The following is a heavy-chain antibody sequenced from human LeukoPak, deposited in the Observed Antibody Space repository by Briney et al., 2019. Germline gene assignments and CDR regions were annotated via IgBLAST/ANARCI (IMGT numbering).Heavy chain of an antibody. J-gene: IGHJ4*02. CDR1: GFSFSGYW. CDR2: ISGSGDNT. Sequence: GGSLRLSCAASGFSFSGYWMYWVRQAPGKGLEWVSAISGSGDNTYYADSVKGRVTVSRDNSKNTLYVQMKSLRAEDTAVYYCAKDFVVVPGNANYFDYWGQGTLVTVSS. V-gene: IGHV3-23*01. CDR3: AKDFVVVPGNANYFDY. D-gene: IGHD2-21*02.